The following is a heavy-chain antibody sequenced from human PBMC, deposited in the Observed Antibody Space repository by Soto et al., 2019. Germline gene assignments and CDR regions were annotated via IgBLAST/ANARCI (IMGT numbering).Heavy chain of an antibody. J-gene: IGHJ6*02. D-gene: IGHD2-21*01. CDR1: GFTFSSYA. V-gene: IGHV3-23*01. Sequence: GGSLRLSCAASGFTFSSYAMSWVRQAPGKGLEWVSAISGSGGSTYYADSVKGRFTISRDNSKNTLYLQMNSLRAEDTAVYYCALQKDHIASYYYYGMDVWGQGTTVTVSS. CDR3: ALQKDHIASYYYYGMDV. CDR2: ISGSGGST.